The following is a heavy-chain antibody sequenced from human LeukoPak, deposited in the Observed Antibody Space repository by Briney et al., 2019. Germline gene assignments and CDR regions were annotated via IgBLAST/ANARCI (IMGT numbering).Heavy chain of an antibody. Sequence: ASVKVSCKASGYTFTSYGISWVRQAPGQGLEWMGWISAYNGNTNYAQKLQGRVTMTTDTSTSTAYMELRSLRSDDTAVYYCASTVATIRNAFDNWGQGTPVIVSS. CDR1: GYTFTSYG. CDR2: ISAYNGNT. J-gene: IGHJ3*02. CDR3: ASTVATIRNAFDN. D-gene: IGHD5-12*01. V-gene: IGHV1-18*01.